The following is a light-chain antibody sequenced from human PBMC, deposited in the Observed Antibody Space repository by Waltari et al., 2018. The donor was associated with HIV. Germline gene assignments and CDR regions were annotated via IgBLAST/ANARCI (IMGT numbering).Light chain of an antibody. V-gene: IGLV2-14*01. J-gene: IGLJ2*01. CDR1: SSDVGVYNY. Sequence: QSALTQPASVSGSPGQSIAISCTGTSSDVGVYNYVSWYQQHPGKAPKLMIYDVNEGPSGVSNRFSGSKSGNTASLTISGLQAEDEADYYCSSYTSSNTLVFGGGTKLTVL. CDR2: DVN. CDR3: SSYTSSNTLV.